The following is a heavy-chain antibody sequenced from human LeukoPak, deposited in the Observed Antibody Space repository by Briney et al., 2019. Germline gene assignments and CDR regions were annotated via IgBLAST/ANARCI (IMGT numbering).Heavy chain of an antibody. Sequence: GGSLRLSCAASGFTFSSYAMHWVRQAPGKGLEWVAVISYDGSNKYYADSVKGRVTISRDNAKNSLYLQMDSLRAEDTAMYYCARLPGGVVMNAGLYWGQGTLVTISS. CDR1: GFTFSSYA. D-gene: IGHD2-21*01. CDR2: ISYDGSNK. V-gene: IGHV3-30*04. J-gene: IGHJ4*02. CDR3: ARLPGGVVMNAGLY.